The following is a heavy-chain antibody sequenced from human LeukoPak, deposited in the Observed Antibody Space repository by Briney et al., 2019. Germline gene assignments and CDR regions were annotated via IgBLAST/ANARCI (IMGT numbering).Heavy chain of an antibody. D-gene: IGHD1-1*01. Sequence: GGSLRLSCAASGFTFSSYSMNWVRQAPGKGLEWVSYIISSSSTIYYADSVKGRFTISRDNAKNSLYLQMNSLRAEDTAVYYCARERLEFDYWGQGTLVTVSS. V-gene: IGHV3-48*01. CDR2: IISSSSTI. CDR1: GFTFSSYS. J-gene: IGHJ4*02. CDR3: ARERLEFDY.